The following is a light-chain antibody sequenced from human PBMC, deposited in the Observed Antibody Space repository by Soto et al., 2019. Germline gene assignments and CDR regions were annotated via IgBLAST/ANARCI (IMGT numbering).Light chain of an antibody. CDR2: EVS. V-gene: IGLV2-23*02. CDR1: SSDVGSYNL. CDR3: CSYAGSSTLYV. Sequence: QSVLPQPAYVSGSPGQSITISCTGTSSDVGSYNLVSWYQQHPGKAPKPMIYEVSKRPSGVSNRFSGSKSGNTASLTISGLQAEDEADYYCCSYAGSSTLYVFGTGTKVTVL. J-gene: IGLJ1*01.